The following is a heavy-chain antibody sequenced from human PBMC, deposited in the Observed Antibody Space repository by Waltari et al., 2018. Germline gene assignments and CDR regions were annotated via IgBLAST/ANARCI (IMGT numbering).Heavy chain of an antibody. V-gene: IGHV5-51*01. CDR2: IYPGDSDT. CDR3: ARAAGTNGLLFQH. Sequence: EVQLVQSGAEVKKPGESLKISCKGSGYSFTSYWIGWVRRMAGKGGGWMGIIYPGDSDTRYSPSFQGQVTISADKSISTAYLQGSSLKASDTAMYYGARAAGTNGLLFQHWGQGTLVTVSS. CDR1: GYSFTSYW. J-gene: IGHJ1*01. D-gene: IGHD2-8*01.